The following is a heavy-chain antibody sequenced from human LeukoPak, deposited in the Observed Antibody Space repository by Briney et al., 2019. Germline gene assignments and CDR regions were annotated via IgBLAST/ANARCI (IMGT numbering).Heavy chain of an antibody. J-gene: IGHJ6*02. CDR3: ARLSTLVGRHGLDV. CDR2: IYPGDSDT. V-gene: IGHV5-51*01. Sequence: GESLKISCKSFGYSFTDHWVAWVRQMPGKGPEWMGIIYPGDSDTRYSPSFQGQVTISADRSAATAFLHVNSLKASDTAIYYCARLSTLVGRHGLDVWGQGTTVTVSS. D-gene: IGHD1-26*01. CDR1: GYSFTDHW.